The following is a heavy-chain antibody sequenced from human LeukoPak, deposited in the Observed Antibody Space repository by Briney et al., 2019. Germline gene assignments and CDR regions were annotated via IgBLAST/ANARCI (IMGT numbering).Heavy chain of an antibody. CDR1: GFTFSSYG. D-gene: IGHD5-12*01. V-gene: IGHV3-33*01. J-gene: IGHJ3*02. CDR3: ARESGLPPIVATINAFDI. Sequence: GGSLRLSCAASGFTFSSYGVHWVRQAPGKGLEWVAVIWYDGSNKYYADSVKGRFTISRDNSKNTLYLQMNSLRAEDTAVYYCARESGLPPIVATINAFDIWGQGTMVTVSS. CDR2: IWYDGSNK.